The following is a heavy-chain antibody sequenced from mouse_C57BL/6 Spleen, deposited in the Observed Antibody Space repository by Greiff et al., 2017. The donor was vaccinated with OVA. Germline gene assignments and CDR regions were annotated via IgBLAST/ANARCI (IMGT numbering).Heavy chain of an antibody. CDR2: IDPSDSYT. CDR1: GYTFTSYW. Sequence: QVQLQQSGAELVMPGASVKLSCKASGYTFTSYWMHWVKQRPGQGLEWIGEIDPSDSYTNYNQKFKGKSTLTVDKSSSTAYMQLSSLTSEDSAVDYCALDSSGLAWFAYWGQGTLVTVSA. D-gene: IGHD3-2*02. J-gene: IGHJ3*01. CDR3: ALDSSGLAWFAY. V-gene: IGHV1-69*01.